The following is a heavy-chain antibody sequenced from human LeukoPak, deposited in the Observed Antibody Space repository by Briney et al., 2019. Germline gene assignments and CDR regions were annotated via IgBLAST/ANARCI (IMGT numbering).Heavy chain of an antibody. CDR3: ARDGSDYYDKRVPPGIN. CDR2: IYSDGSI. D-gene: IGHD3-22*01. Sequence: GGSLRLSCVASGFTVISNYMSWVRQAPGKGLEWVSVIYSDGSIHYTDSVKGRFAISRDNSKNTVFLQMNSPRADDTAVYYCARDGSDYYDKRVPPGINWGQGTLVTVSS. CDR1: GFTVISNY. V-gene: IGHV3-53*01. J-gene: IGHJ4*02.